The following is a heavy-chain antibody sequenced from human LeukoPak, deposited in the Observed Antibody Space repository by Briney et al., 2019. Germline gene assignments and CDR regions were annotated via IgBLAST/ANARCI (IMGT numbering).Heavy chain of an antibody. D-gene: IGHD5-12*01. V-gene: IGHV1-18*01. J-gene: IGHJ4*02. CDR1: GYTFTSYG. CDR3: ARDRGGYSGYGPLQIFDY. Sequence: GASVKVSCKASGYTFTSYGISWVRQAPGQGLEWMGWISANSGNTNYAQNVQGRVTMTRDTSTSTVYMELSSLRSEDTAVYYCARDRGGYSGYGPLQIFDYWGQGTLVTVSS. CDR2: ISANSGNT.